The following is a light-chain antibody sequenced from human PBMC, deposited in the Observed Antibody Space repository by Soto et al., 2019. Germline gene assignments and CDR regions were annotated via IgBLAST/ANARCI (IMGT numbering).Light chain of an antibody. V-gene: IGLV1-51*01. CDR1: SSNIGNNY. J-gene: IGLJ3*02. CDR3: GTWDDSLTAAV. Sequence: QSVLTQPPSVSAAPGQRVTISCSGSSSNIGNNYVSWYQQLPGTAPKLLIYDNEQRPSGIPDRFSGSKSGTSATLGITGLQTGDETDYYCGTWDDSLTAAVFGGGTKLTVL. CDR2: DNE.